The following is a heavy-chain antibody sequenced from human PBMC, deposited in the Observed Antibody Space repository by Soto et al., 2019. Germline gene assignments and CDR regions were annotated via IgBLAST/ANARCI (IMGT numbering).Heavy chain of an antibody. J-gene: IGHJ5*02. CDR2: IYYSGST. V-gene: IGHV4-61*01. D-gene: IGHD2-15*01. CDR3: AREIYCSGGSCYSGSGNWFDP. CDR1: GGSVSSGSYY. Sequence: SETLSLTCTVSGGSVSSGSYYWSWIRQPPGKGLEWIGYIYYSGSTNYNPSLKSRVTISVDTSKNQFSLKLSSVTAADTAVYYCAREIYCSGGSCYSGSGNWFDPWGQGTLVTVSS.